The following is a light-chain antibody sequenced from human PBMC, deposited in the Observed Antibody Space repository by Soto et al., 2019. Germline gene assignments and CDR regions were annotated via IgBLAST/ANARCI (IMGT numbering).Light chain of an antibody. Sequence: DLQMTQSPSSLSASVGDSVTITCRASQSINSYLNWYQQKPGKAPKLLIYAASSLQSGVPSRFSGSGSGTYFTLTISSLQPEDFATYYCQQPSRAHTFGQGTELEIK. CDR3: QQPSRAHT. V-gene: IGKV1-39*01. J-gene: IGKJ2*01. CDR2: AAS. CDR1: QSINSY.